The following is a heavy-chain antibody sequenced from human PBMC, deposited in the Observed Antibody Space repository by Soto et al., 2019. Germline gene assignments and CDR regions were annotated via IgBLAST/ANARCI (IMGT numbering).Heavy chain of an antibody. D-gene: IGHD3-22*01. CDR3: AMQGWYSFDSSGYNYVNY. CDR2: ISAYNGNK. Sequence: GASVKVSCKASGYTFSSSGFSWVRQAPGQGLEWMGWISAYNGNKHYAQKFQGRVIMTTDASTSTAFMDLRSLRSDDTAVYYCAMQGWYSFDSSGYNYVNYWGLGTLVTVSS. J-gene: IGHJ4*02. V-gene: IGHV1-18*01. CDR1: GYTFSSSG.